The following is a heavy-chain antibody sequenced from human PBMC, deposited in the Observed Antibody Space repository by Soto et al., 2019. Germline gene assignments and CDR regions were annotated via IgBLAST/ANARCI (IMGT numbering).Heavy chain of an antibody. CDR3: AKVSRGIGVVPAARN. J-gene: IGHJ4*02. CDR1: GHTFHNYD. Sequence: EVQLLESGGGLEQPGGSLRLSCVGSGHTFHNYDMTWVRQAPGQGLEWVSGISGSGGSTYYADSVRGRFTISRDDSKNTLYLQMNSLRAEDTAVYYCAKVSRGIGVVPAARNWGQGTLVTFSS. D-gene: IGHD2-2*01. V-gene: IGHV3-23*01. CDR2: ISGSGGST.